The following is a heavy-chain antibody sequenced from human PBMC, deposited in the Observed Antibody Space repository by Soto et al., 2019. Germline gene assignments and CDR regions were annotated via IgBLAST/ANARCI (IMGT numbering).Heavy chain of an antibody. Sequence: ASVKVSCKASGYTFTGYYMHWVRQAPGQGLEWMGWINPNSGGTNYAQKFQGRVTMTRDTSISTAYMELSRLRSDDTAVYYCARDKDLWFGELLYNWFDPWGQGTLVTVSS. CDR1: GYTFTGYY. D-gene: IGHD3-10*01. V-gene: IGHV1-2*02. CDR2: INPNSGGT. CDR3: ARDKDLWFGELLYNWFDP. J-gene: IGHJ5*02.